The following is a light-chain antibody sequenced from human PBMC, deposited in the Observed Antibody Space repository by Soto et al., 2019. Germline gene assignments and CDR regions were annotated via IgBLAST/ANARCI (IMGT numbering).Light chain of an antibody. CDR3: SAYTITNTVL. CDR2: EVS. CDR1: SSDVGNYKF. V-gene: IGLV2-14*01. J-gene: IGLJ2*01. Sequence: QSALTQPASVSGSPGQSITISCTGTSSDVGNYKFVSWYQQHPGKVPKLLMYEVSNRPSGISNRFSGSKSGNTASLTISGLQAEDEADYSCSAYTITNTVLFGGRTKLTVL.